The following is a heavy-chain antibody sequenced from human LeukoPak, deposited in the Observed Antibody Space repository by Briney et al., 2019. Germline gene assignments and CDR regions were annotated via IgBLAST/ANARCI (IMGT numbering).Heavy chain of an antibody. Sequence: SETLSLTCTVSGGSISSYYWSWIRQPAGKGLEWIGRIYTSGSTNYNPSLKSRVTISVDTSKNQFSLKLSSVTAADTAVYYCARDHGLLYSSSWYFDYWGQGTLVTVSS. CDR1: GGSISSYY. CDR2: IYTSGST. V-gene: IGHV4-4*07. CDR3: ARDHGLLYSSSWYFDY. D-gene: IGHD6-13*01. J-gene: IGHJ4*02.